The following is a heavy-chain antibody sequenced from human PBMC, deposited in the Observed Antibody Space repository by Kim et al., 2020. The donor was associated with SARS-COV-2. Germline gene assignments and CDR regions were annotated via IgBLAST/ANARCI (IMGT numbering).Heavy chain of an antibody. V-gene: IGHV3-15*01. Sequence: GGSLRLSCAASGFTFSNAWMSWVRQAPGKGLEWVGRIKSKTDGGTTDYAAPVKGRFTISRDDSKNTLYLQMNSLKTEDTAVYYCTTDRAGYCTNGVCITFDYWGQGTLVTVSS. CDR2: IKSKTDGGTT. J-gene: IGHJ4*02. CDR1: GFTFSNAW. D-gene: IGHD2-8*01. CDR3: TTDRAGYCTNGVCITFDY.